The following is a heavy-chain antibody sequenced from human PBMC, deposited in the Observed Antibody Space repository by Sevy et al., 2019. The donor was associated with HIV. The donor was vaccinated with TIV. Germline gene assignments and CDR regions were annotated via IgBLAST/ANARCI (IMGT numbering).Heavy chain of an antibody. CDR1: GFTFSSYW. D-gene: IGHD5-12*01. Sequence: GGSLRLSCAASGFTFSSYWMSWVRQGPGKGLEWVSSISSSSNYIYYAGSVKGRLTISRDNAKNSVYLQMNSLRAEDTAVYYCARDQKGQYSAYDGAGYYGMDVWGQGTTVTVSS. CDR3: ARDQKGQYSAYDGAGYYGMDV. CDR2: ISSSSNYI. V-gene: IGHV3-21*01. J-gene: IGHJ6*02.